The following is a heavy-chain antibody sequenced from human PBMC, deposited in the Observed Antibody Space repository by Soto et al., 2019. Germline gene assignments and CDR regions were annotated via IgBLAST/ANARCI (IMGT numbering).Heavy chain of an antibody. CDR3: ARSSIAARVYYYYGMDV. D-gene: IGHD6-6*01. V-gene: IGHV1-69*13. J-gene: IGHJ6*02. CDR2: IIPIFGTA. CDR1: GGTFSSYA. Sequence: ASVKVSFTASGGTFSSYAISWVRQAPGQGLEWMGGIIPIFGTANYAQKFQGRVTITADESTSTAYMELSSLRSEDTAVYYCARSSIAARVYYYYGMDVWGQGTTVTVSS.